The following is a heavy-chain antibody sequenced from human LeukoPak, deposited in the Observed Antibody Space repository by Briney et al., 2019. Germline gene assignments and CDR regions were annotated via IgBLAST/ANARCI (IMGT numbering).Heavy chain of an antibody. J-gene: IGHJ4*02. D-gene: IGHD6-13*01. CDR2: IYTSGST. V-gene: IGHV4-61*02. Sequence: PSQTLSLTCKVSGASVSTTPYYWTWIRQPAGKGLEWIGRIYTSGSTNYNPSLKSRVTISVDTSKNQFSLKLSSVTAADTAVYYCARAFSRWYFDYWGQGTLVTVSS. CDR3: ARAFSRWYFDY. CDR1: GASVSTTPYY.